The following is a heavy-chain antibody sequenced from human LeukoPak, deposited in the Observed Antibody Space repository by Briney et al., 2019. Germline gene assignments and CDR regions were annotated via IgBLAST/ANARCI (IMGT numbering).Heavy chain of an antibody. CDR2: IRPSGST. D-gene: IGHD5-18*01. CDR1: GYTFTSYY. Sequence: GASVKVSCKASGYTFTSYYIHWVRQAPGQGLEYMGIIRPSGSTAYAQKFQGRVTMTRDTSTSAVHMELSSLRSEDTAVYYCAREGPETYNFDFWGQGTQVTVSP. V-gene: IGHV1-46*01. CDR3: AREGPETYNFDF. J-gene: IGHJ4*02.